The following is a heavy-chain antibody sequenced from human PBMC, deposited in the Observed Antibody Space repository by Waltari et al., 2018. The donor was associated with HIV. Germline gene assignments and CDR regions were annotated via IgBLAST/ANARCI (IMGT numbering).Heavy chain of an antibody. D-gene: IGHD3-9*01. Sequence: VRLVESGGLGIQPGGALSPPCAQTGFPASPFACPWVLQAPGRGLQWLAFIRVDGTQEYHIESVKARFIISRDKSNSTLLLQMTDLTTDDTGVYFCAKDFKPRAFDPSFVDSWGQGALVTVSS. CDR3: AKDFKPRAFDPSFVDS. CDR2: IRVDGTQE. V-gene: IGHV3-30*02. CDR1: GFPASPFA. J-gene: IGHJ1*01.